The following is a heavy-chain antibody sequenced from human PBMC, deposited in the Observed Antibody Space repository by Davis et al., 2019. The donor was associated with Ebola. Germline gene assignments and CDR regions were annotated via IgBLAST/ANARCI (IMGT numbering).Heavy chain of an antibody. Sequence: SVKVSCKASGGTFSSYVISWVRQAPGQGLEWMGRIIPILGIANYAQKFQGRVTITADKSTSTAYMELSSLRSEDTAVYYCAGGYSSGWYGKGYYYYGMDVWGQGTTVTVSS. CDR3: AGGYSSGWYGKGYYYYGMDV. J-gene: IGHJ6*02. D-gene: IGHD6-19*01. CDR2: IIPILGIA. CDR1: GGTFSSYV. V-gene: IGHV1-69*04.